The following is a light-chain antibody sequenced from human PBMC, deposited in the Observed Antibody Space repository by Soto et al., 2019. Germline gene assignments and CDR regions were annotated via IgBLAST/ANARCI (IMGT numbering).Light chain of an antibody. J-gene: IGLJ3*02. CDR1: SSNIATNY. CDR3: ASWDDSLFGWV. CDR2: SNT. V-gene: IGLV1-47*02. Sequence: QSVLSQPPSVSGTPGQGATISCSGGSSNIATNYVYWYQLLPGTAPNLVIFSNTIRPPRVPDRFSGSKSGTSASLVISGLRSEDEADYFCASWDDSLFGWVFGGGTKLTVL.